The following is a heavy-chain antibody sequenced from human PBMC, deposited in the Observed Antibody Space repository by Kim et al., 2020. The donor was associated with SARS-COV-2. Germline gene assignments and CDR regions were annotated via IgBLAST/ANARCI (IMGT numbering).Heavy chain of an antibody. CDR1: GYTFTSYA. CDR2: INTNTGNP. CDR3: ARVLRDLRYFDMGFDY. V-gene: IGHV7-4-1*02. J-gene: IGHJ4*02. Sequence: ASVKVSCKASGYTFTSYAMNWVRQAPGQGLEWMGWINTNTGNPTYAQGFTGRFVFSLDTSVSTAYLQISSLKAEDTAVYYCARVLRDLRYFDMGFDYWGQGTLVTVSS. D-gene: IGHD3-9*01.